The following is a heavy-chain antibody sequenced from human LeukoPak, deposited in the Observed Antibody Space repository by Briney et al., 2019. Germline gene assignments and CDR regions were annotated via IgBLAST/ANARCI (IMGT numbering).Heavy chain of an antibody. Sequence: SETLSLTCTVSGGSISSYYWNWIRQPPGKGLEWIGYIYSGSTNYNPSLKSRVTISVDTSKNQFSLKLRSVTAADTAVYYCARDPRYCSSTSCPYFDYWGQGTLVTVSS. CDR1: GGSISSYY. J-gene: IGHJ4*02. D-gene: IGHD2-2*01. CDR2: IYSGST. CDR3: ARDPRYCSSTSCPYFDY. V-gene: IGHV4-59*01.